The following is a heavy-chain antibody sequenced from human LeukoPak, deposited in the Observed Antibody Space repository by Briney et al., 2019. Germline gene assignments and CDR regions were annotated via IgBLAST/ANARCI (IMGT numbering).Heavy chain of an antibody. CDR3: ARGSTSKRGPFDY. CDR2: IYYSGST. J-gene: IGHJ4*02. CDR1: GGSISSYY. D-gene: IGHD2/OR15-2a*01. Sequence: SETLSLTCTVSGGSISSYYWSWIRQPPGKGLEWIGYIYYSGSTNYNPSLKSRVTTSVDTSRNQFSLKLSSVTAADTAVYYCARGSTSKRGPFDYWGQGTLVTVSS. V-gene: IGHV4-59*01.